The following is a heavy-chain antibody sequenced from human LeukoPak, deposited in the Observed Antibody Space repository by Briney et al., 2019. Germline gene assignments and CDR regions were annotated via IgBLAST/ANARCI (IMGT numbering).Heavy chain of an antibody. CDR3: ARTKFSGRVFDY. CDR2: IYHSGST. J-gene: IGHJ4*02. D-gene: IGHD3-10*01. V-gene: IGHV4-4*02. Sequence: SETLSLTCAVSGGSISSSNWWSWVRQPPGKGLEWIGEIYHSGSTNYNPSLKSRVTISVDTSKNQFSLKLSSVTAADTAVYYCARTKFSGRVFDYWGQGTLVTVSS. CDR1: GGSISSSNW.